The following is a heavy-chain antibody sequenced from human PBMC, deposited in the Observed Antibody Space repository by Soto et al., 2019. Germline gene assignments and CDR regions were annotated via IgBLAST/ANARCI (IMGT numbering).Heavy chain of an antibody. CDR2: ISGSGDSA. Sequence: GGSLRLSCTASGFPFSHYAMNWVRQGPGTRLEWVADISGSGDSARYADSVRGRFTISRDNSKNTLYLQMSSLRAEDTAVYCCVKDGSSGWPYFYDMDVWGQGTTVTVSS. V-gene: IGHV3-23*01. CDR3: VKDGSSGWPYFYDMDV. CDR1: GFPFSHYA. D-gene: IGHD6-19*01. J-gene: IGHJ6*02.